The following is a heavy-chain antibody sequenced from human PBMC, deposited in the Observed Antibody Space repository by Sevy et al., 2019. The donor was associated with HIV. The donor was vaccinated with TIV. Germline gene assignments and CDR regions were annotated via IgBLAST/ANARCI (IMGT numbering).Heavy chain of an antibody. Sequence: GGSLRLSCAVSGFTFSNFGMHWVRQAPGKGLEWAAVMSYDGSKKYDADSVKGRFAISRDNSKNTLYLQMNSLRPEDTAVYYCAKDRWFGESSDWYDFYGMDVRGQGTTVTVSS. CDR2: MSYDGSKK. D-gene: IGHD3-10*01. V-gene: IGHV3-30*18. CDR3: AKDRWFGESSDWYDFYGMDV. CDR1: GFTFSNFG. J-gene: IGHJ6*02.